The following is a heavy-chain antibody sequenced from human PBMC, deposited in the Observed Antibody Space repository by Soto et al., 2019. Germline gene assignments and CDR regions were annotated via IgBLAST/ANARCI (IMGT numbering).Heavy chain of an antibody. D-gene: IGHD3-22*01. V-gene: IGHV4-4*02. J-gene: IGHJ4*02. CDR1: GGSISSTNW. Sequence: QVHLQESGPGLVKPSGTLSLSCTVSGGSISSTNWWSWVRQPPGKRLEWIGEIFRTGSTNYNPSLKSRVTILLDKSKNQFSLELTSVTAADTAVYYCARVNDSSAYYYGCFDFWGQGTLVTVSS. CDR2: IFRTGST. CDR3: ARVNDSSAYYYGCFDF.